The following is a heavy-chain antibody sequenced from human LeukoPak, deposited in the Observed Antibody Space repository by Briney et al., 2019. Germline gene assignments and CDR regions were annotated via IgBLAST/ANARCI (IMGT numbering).Heavy chain of an antibody. Sequence: SVKVSCKASGGTFSSYAISWVRQAPGQGLEWMGGIIPIFGTANYAQKFQGRVTITADESTSTAYMGLSSLRSEDTAVYYCARDLGYSGYDLQAYGMDVWGQGTTVTVSS. CDR1: GGTFSSYA. CDR3: ARDLGYSGYDLQAYGMDV. D-gene: IGHD5-12*01. J-gene: IGHJ6*02. V-gene: IGHV1-69*13. CDR2: IIPIFGTA.